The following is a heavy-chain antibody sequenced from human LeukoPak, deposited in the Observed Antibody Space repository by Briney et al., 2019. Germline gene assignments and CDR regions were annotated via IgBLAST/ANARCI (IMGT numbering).Heavy chain of an antibody. J-gene: IGHJ4*02. CDR2: ISSSSSYI. Sequence: PGGSLRLSCAASGFTFSSYSMNWVRQAPEKGLEWVSSISSSSSYIYYADSVKGRFTISRDNAKNSLYLQMNSLRAEDTAVYYCARDSSGWYPVVYWGQGTLVTVSS. CDR3: ARDSSGWYPVVY. D-gene: IGHD6-19*01. CDR1: GFTFSSYS. V-gene: IGHV3-21*01.